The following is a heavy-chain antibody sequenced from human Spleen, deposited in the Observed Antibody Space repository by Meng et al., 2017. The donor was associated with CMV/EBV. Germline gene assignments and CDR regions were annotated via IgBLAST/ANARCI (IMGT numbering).Heavy chain of an antibody. CDR1: GGSISSGTYY. CDR3: ARVVTALWGYYFDY. J-gene: IGHJ4*02. D-gene: IGHD2-21*02. Sequence: VQLEESGPGLVKPSQTLSLTCTGSGGSISSGTYYWGWIRQLPGKGLEWIAYIHYSGSTYYSPSLKSRVTISVDTSRNQLSLKLSSMTAADTAVYYCARVVTALWGYYFDYWGQGTLVTVSS. CDR2: IHYSGST. V-gene: IGHV4-31*03.